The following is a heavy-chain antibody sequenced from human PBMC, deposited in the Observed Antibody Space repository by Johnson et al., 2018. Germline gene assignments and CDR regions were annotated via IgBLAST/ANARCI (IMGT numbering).Heavy chain of an antibody. CDR2: INAGNGNT. CDR3: ARARMTYGDYLEYFQH. D-gene: IGHD4-17*01. CDR1: GYTFTTYA. V-gene: IGHV1-3*01. J-gene: IGHJ1*01. Sequence: VQLVESGAEVKKPGASVKVSCKASGYTFTTYAMHWVRQAPGQRLEWMGWINAGNGNTKYSQKFQGRVTITRDTFATTVYMGLSSLRFEDTAVYSCARARMTYGDYLEYFQHWGQGTLVTVSS.